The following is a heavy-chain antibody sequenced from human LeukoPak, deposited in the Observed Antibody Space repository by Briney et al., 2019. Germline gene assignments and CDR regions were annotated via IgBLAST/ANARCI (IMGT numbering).Heavy chain of an antibody. Sequence: GGSLRLSCAASGFTFSSYDMSWVRQAPGKGLEWVSAISGSGGSTYYADSVKGRFTISRDNSKNTLYLQMNSLRAEDTAVYYCASTGRYCTSTSCSNYFHYWGQGTLVTVSS. J-gene: IGHJ4*02. CDR1: GFTFSSYD. CDR2: ISGSGGST. CDR3: ASTGRYCTSTSCSNYFHY. D-gene: IGHD2-2*01. V-gene: IGHV3-23*01.